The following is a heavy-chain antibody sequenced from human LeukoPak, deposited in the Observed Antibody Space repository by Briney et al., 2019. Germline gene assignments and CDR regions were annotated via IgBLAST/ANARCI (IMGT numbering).Heavy chain of an antibody. D-gene: IGHD3-22*01. CDR1: GVSISGSY. V-gene: IGHV4-59*06. CDR3: ATMIVVPYYFDY. J-gene: IGHJ4*02. CDR2: IYYSGST. Sequence: SETLSLTCTVSGVSISGSYWSWIRQLPGKELEWIGYIYYSGSTYYNPSLKSRVTISVDTSKNQFSLKLSSVTAADTAVYYCATMIVVPYYFDYWGQGTLVTVSS.